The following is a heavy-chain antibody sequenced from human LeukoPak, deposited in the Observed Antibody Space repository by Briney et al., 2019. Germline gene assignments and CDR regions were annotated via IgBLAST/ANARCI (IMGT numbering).Heavy chain of an antibody. V-gene: IGHV3-21*06. CDR1: GFTFGKFT. Sequence: PGGSLRLSCAASGFTFGKFTMNWVRQAPGKGLEWVSCISSNGRTIFYADSVKGRFTISRDNAKNSLSLEMNSLGAGDTAVYYCAKDRVLGAAIDHWGQGTLVTVSS. CDR3: AKDRVLGAAIDH. CDR2: ISSNGRTI. D-gene: IGHD5/OR15-5a*01. J-gene: IGHJ5*02.